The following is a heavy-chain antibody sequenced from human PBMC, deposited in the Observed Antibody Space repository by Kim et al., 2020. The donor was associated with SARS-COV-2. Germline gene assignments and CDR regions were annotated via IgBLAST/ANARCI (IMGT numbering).Heavy chain of an antibody. Sequence: ASVKVSCKASGYTFTSYAMNWVRQAPGQGLEWMGWINTNTGNPTYAQGFTGRFVFSLDTSVSTAYLQISSLKAEDTAVYYCARDQARPIGYWFDPWGQGTLVTVSS. J-gene: IGHJ5*02. V-gene: IGHV7-4-1*02. CDR1: GYTFTSYA. D-gene: IGHD6-6*01. CDR3: ARDQARPIGYWFDP. CDR2: INTNTGNP.